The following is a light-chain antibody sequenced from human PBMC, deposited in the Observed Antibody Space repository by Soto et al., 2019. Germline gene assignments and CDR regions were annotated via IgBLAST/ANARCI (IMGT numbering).Light chain of an antibody. Sequence: DIQMTQSPSSLSASVGDRVTITCRASQSISSYLNWYQQKPGKAPNLLIYAASTLQSGVPSRFRGSGSGTEFTLTISNLQPEDFATYYCQKSYSIPYTFGQGTKLEIK. V-gene: IGKV1-39*01. CDR3: QKSYSIPYT. J-gene: IGKJ2*01. CDR1: QSISSY. CDR2: AAS.